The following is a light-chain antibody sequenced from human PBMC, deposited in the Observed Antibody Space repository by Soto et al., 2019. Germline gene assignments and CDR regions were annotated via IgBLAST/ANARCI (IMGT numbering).Light chain of an antibody. Sequence: QSVLTQPPSVSGAPGQGVTISCAGTSSNIGAGYDVHWYQQVPGTAPKLLIYTNSNRPSGVPDQFSGSKSGTSASLAITGLRAADEADYYCQSYDSSLSALVFGGGTKLTVL. CDR2: TNS. CDR1: SSNIGAGYD. J-gene: IGLJ3*02. V-gene: IGLV1-40*01. CDR3: QSYDSSLSALV.